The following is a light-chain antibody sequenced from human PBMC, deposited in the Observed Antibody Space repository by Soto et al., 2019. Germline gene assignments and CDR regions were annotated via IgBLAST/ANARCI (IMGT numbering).Light chain of an antibody. CDR1: QSVSSN. V-gene: IGKV3-15*01. CDR3: QQYNNWPIT. CDR2: GAS. Sequence: DIVLTQSPATLSLSPGEGATLSWRASQSVSSNLAWYQQKPGQAPRLLIYGASTRATGIPARFSGSGSGTEFTLTISSLQSEDFAVYYCQQYNNWPITFGQGTRLEIK. J-gene: IGKJ5*01.